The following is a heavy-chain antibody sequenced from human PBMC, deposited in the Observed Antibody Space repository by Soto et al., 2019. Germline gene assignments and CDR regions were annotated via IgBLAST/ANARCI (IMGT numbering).Heavy chain of an antibody. D-gene: IGHD3-9*01. CDR3: ASQYYDLLAGSVDWFDP. V-gene: IGHV4-39*02. J-gene: IGHJ5*02. CDR2: MHYSGSS. CDR1: GGSITSSSYY. Sequence: SETLSLTCSVSGGSITSSSYYCGWIRQPPGKGLEWIGSMHYSGSSYYNPSLKSRFTISVDTSKNHFSLTLSSVTAADTAVYYCASQYYDLLAGSVDWFDPWGQGTLVTVSS.